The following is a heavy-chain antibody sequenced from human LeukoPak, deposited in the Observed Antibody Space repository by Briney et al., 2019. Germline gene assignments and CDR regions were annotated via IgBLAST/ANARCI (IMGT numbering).Heavy chain of an antibody. Sequence: KTSETLSLTCTVSGGSISSGDYYWSWIRQPPGKGLEWIGYIYYSGSTYYNPSLKSRVTISVDTSKNQFSLKLSSVTAADTAVYYYARVGTAIAEYFDYWGQGTLVTVSS. CDR2: IYYSGST. CDR1: GGSISSGDYY. V-gene: IGHV4-30-4*08. J-gene: IGHJ4*02. CDR3: ARVGTAIAEYFDY. D-gene: IGHD5-18*01.